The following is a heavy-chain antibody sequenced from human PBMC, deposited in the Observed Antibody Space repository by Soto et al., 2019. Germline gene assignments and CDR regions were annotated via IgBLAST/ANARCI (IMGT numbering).Heavy chain of an antibody. D-gene: IGHD3-3*01. Sequence: EASVKVSCKASGYTFTSYDINWVRQATGQGLEWMGWMNPNSGNTGYAQKFQGRVTMTRNTSISTAYMELSSLRSEDTAVYYCARGWVRIRDFWSGYEPTPKPYDYWGQGTLVTVSS. V-gene: IGHV1-8*01. CDR3: ARGWVRIRDFWSGYEPTPKPYDY. CDR1: GYTFTSYD. J-gene: IGHJ4*02. CDR2: MNPNSGNT.